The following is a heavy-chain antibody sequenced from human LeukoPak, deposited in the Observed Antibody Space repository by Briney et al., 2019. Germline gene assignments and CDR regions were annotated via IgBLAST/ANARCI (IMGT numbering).Heavy chain of an antibody. D-gene: IGHD3-10*01. CDR1: GYTFTSYG. J-gene: IGHJ6*02. V-gene: IGHV1-18*01. CDR3: ARESGDMYYYYGMDV. CDR2: ISAYNGST. Sequence: GASVKVSCKASGYTFTSYGISWVRQAPGQGLEWMGWISAYNGSTNYAQKLQGRVTMTTDTSTSTAYMELRSLRSDDTAVYYCARESGDMYYYYGMDVWGQGTTVTVSS.